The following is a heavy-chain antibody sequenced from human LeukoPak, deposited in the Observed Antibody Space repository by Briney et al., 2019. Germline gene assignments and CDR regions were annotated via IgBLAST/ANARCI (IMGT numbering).Heavy chain of an antibody. J-gene: IGHJ4*02. CDR2: FSYSGGT. Sequence: PSETLSLTCTFSGGSINNLFWTWIRQPPGKGLEWIGYFSYSGGTTYNPSLKSRVTISIDTSKNQCSLNLNSVTAADTAVYYCAREGPLGKYYDYWGPGTLVTVSS. V-gene: IGHV4-59*01. D-gene: IGHD3-16*01. CDR1: GGSINNLF. CDR3: AREGPLGKYYDY.